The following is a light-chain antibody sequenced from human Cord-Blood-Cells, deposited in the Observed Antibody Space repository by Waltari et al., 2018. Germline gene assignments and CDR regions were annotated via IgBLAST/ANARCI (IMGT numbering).Light chain of an antibody. CDR1: QRVSSN. CDR3: QQYNNWWT. J-gene: IGKJ1*01. CDR2: GAS. Sequence: EVVLSQSHATPTFSRSETAALSCRASQRVSSNLAWYQQKPGQAPRLLIYGASTRATGIPARFSGSGSGTEFTLTISSLQSEDFAVYYCQQYNNWWTFGQGTKVEIK. V-gene: IGKV3-15*01.